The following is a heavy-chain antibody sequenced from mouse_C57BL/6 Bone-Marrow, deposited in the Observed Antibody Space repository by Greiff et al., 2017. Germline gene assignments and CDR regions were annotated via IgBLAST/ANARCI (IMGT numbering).Heavy chain of an antibody. CDR3: ARQGPLLFAY. Sequence: EVKLVESGGDLVKPGGSLKLSCAVSGFTFSSYGMSWVRQTPAKRLEWVATISSGGSYTYYPDSVKGRFTISRDNAKNTLYLQMSSLKSEDTAMYYCARQGPLLFAYWGQGTLVTVSA. CDR1: GFTFSSYG. D-gene: IGHD6-1*01. J-gene: IGHJ3*01. V-gene: IGHV5-6*01. CDR2: ISSGGSYT.